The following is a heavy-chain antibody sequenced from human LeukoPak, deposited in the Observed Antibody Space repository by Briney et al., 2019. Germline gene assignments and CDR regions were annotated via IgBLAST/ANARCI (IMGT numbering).Heavy chain of an antibody. CDR2: ISHSGST. CDR1: GGSFSGYY. Sequence: SETLSLTCAVYGGSFSGYYWSWIRQPPGKGLEWIGEISHSGSTNYNPSLKSRVTISVDTSKNQFSLKLSSVTAADTAVYYCARGSYGDYGFKHWYFDLWGRGTLVTVSS. CDR3: ARGSYGDYGFKHWYFDL. J-gene: IGHJ2*01. D-gene: IGHD4-17*01. V-gene: IGHV4-34*01.